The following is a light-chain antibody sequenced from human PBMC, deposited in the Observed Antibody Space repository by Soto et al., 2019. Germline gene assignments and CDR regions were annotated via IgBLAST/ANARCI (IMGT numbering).Light chain of an antibody. CDR3: AAWERSLYAL. CDR1: SSNIGYST. V-gene: IGLV1-44*01. CDR2: NDD. J-gene: IGLJ2*01. Sequence: QSVLTQPPSASGTPGQRVTISCSGSSSNIGYSTVNWYQHLPGTAPKLLIYNDDRPPSGVPDRFSGSKSGTSASLTISGLQTEDEAEYYCAAWERSLYALFGGGTKVTVL.